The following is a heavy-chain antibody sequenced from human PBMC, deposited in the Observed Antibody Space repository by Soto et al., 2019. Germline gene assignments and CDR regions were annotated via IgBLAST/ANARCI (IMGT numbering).Heavy chain of an antibody. CDR1: GYTFTSYY. CDR2: INPSGGST. CDR3: ARTDIVVVVAAPVDYGMDV. J-gene: IGHJ6*02. D-gene: IGHD2-15*01. Sequence: ASVKVSCKASGYTFTSYYMHWVRQAPGQGLEWMGIINPSGGSTGYAQKFQGRVTMTRDTSTSTVYMELSSLRSEDTAVYYCARTDIVVVVAAPVDYGMDVWGQGTTVTVAS. V-gene: IGHV1-46*01.